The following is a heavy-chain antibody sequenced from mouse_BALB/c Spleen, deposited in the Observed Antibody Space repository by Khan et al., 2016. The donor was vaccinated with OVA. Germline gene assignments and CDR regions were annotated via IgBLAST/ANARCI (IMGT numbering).Heavy chain of an antibody. CDR3: ARGNYYGYYFDY. Sequence: EVQLQESGPGLVKPSQSLSLTCTVTGYSITSNYAWNWIRQFPGNKLEWMGYISYSDSTSYNPSLKSRISITRDTSQNQFFLQLNSVNTEDTATYYCARGNYYGYYFDYWGQGTTLTVSS. V-gene: IGHV3-2*02. CDR1: GYSITSNYA. J-gene: IGHJ2*01. CDR2: ISYSDST. D-gene: IGHD1-1*01.